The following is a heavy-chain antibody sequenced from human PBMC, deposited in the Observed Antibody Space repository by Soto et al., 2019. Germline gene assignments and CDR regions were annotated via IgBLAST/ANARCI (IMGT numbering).Heavy chain of an antibody. Sequence: QVQLEESGGGVVQPGRSLRLSCEASGFTFNTYSMHWVRQPPGKGLEWLAAIWYDGTQKYYADSVKGRFIISRDNSKKTLYLEMNCLRAEDTAVYYCARAGGTTVTGLWHFDSGCQGTLVTVSS. J-gene: IGHJ4*02. V-gene: IGHV3-33*01. CDR2: IWYDGTQK. CDR1: GFTFNTYS. D-gene: IGHD4-17*01. CDR3: ARAGGTTVTGLWHFDS.